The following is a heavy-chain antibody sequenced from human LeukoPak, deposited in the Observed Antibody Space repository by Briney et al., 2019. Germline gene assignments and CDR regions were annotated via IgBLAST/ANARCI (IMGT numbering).Heavy chain of an antibody. CDR3: ARAPSYYYYYMDV. Sequence: SETLSLTCTVSGGSFRRGDYYWSWIRQPPGKGLEWIGYIYHSGSTHYNPSLKSRVTISVDTSKNQFSLKLSSVTAADTAVYYCARAPSYYYYYMDVWGKGTTVTVSS. V-gene: IGHV4-30-4*01. CDR2: IYHSGST. J-gene: IGHJ6*03. CDR1: GGSFRRGDYY.